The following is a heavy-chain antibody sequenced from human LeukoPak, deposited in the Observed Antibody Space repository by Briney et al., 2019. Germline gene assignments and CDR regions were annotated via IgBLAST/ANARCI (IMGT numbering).Heavy chain of an antibody. CDR1: GFTFSSYA. CDR2: ISGSGGST. Sequence: PGGSLRLSCAASGFTFSSYALSWVRQATGKGLEWVSGISGSGGSTYYADSVKGRFTISRDISKNTLYLQMSSLRAEDTAVYYCARDLSYGDYLGRVYYFDYWGQGTLVTVSS. J-gene: IGHJ4*02. D-gene: IGHD4-17*01. CDR3: ARDLSYGDYLGRVYYFDY. V-gene: IGHV3-23*01.